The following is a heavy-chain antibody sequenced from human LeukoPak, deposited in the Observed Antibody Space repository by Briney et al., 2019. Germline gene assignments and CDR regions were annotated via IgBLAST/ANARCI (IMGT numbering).Heavy chain of an antibody. D-gene: IGHD6-19*01. CDR2: ISGSGSYT. CDR1: GXTFSDFY. J-gene: IGHJ4*02. Sequence: PGGSLRLSCAASGXTFSDFYMNWIRQAPGKGLEWISYISGSGSYTDYADSVKARFTISRDNSKKSLYLQMNSLRAEDTAVYYCARESSSGLIIDYLGQGTLVTVSS. CDR3: ARESSSGLIIDY. V-gene: IGHV3-11*06.